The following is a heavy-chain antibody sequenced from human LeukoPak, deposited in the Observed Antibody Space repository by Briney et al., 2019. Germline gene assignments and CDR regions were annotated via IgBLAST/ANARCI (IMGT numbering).Heavy chain of an antibody. D-gene: IGHD2-2*01. J-gene: IGHJ6*02. CDR2: IYSGGST. Sequence: GGSLRLSCAASGFTVSSNYMSWVRQAPGKGLEWVSVIYSGGSTYYADSVKGRFTISRHNSKNTLYLQMNSLRAEDTAVYYCARHLTNCSSTSCYAGSKLYYYYYGMDVWGQGTTVTASS. CDR3: ARHLTNCSSTSCYAGSKLYYYYYGMDV. CDR1: GFTVSSNY. V-gene: IGHV3-53*04.